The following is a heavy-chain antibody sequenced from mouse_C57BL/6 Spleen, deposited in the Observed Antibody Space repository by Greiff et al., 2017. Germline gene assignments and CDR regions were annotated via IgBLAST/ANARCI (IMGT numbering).Heavy chain of an antibody. V-gene: IGHV1-26*01. D-gene: IGHD1-1*01. CDR1: GYTFTDYY. J-gene: IGHJ4*01. CDR2: ILPGSGST. CDR3: ARGGNYYGSTYAMDY. Sequence: EVQLQQSGPELVKPGASVKISCKASGYTFTDYYMNWVKQSHGKSLEWIGEILPGSGSTNYNEKFKGKATFTADTSSNTAYMQLSSLTTEDSAIYYCARGGNYYGSTYAMDYWGQGTSVTVSS.